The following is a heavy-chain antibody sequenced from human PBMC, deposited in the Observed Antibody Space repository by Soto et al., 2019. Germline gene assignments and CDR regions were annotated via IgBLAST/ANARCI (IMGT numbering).Heavy chain of an antibody. J-gene: IGHJ6*03. CDR1: GFTSSNYW. CDR3: VRGGSQRSMDV. D-gene: IGHD6-25*01. Sequence: EVQLVESGGGLVQPGGSLRLSCAASGFTSSNYWMHWVRQAPGKELVWVSRINSDGSSTIYADSVEGRFSFSRDNAKNTLYLQMTSLRAEDTAMYSCVRGGSQRSMDVWGKGTTVTVSS. CDR2: INSDGSST. V-gene: IGHV3-74*01.